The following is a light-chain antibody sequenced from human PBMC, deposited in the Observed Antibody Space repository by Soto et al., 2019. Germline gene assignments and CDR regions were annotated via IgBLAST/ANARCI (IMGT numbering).Light chain of an antibody. CDR3: QQYGSSRT. J-gene: IGKJ1*01. CDR2: GVS. CDR1: QSVSSNY. Sequence: DIVLTQSPGTLSLSPGDRATHSSKVSQSVSSNYLAWYQQKPGQSPRLLLYGVSSRATGSPDRFSGSGSGTDFTLTISRLEPEDFAVYYCQQYGSSRTFGQGTKVDIK. V-gene: IGKV3-20*01.